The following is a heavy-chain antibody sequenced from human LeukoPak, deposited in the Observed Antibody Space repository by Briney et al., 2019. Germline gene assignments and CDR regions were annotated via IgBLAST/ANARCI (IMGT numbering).Heavy chain of an antibody. J-gene: IGHJ4*02. Sequence: QAPGKGLEWVANIKQDGSEKYYVDSVKGRFTISRDNAKNSLYLQMNSLRAEDTAVYYCARVGPGGYVRDYFDYWGKGTLVTVSS. D-gene: IGHD3-10*02. V-gene: IGHV3-7*03. CDR2: IKQDGSEK. CDR3: ARVGPGGYVRDYFDY.